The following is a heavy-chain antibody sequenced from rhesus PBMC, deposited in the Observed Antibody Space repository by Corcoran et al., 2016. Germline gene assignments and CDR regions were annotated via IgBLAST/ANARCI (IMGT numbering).Heavy chain of an antibody. V-gene: IGHV4-160*01. J-gene: IGHJ5-2*02. D-gene: IGHD6-25*01. Sequence: QVQLQESGPGLVKPSETLSLTCAVSGYSISSNYWSWIRQPPGKGVEWIGYIYGSRESNYDNPSLKSRETISTDTSKNQFSLKRGCGTAADTAVYYCARDGDSGSWNSLDVWGRGVLVTVSS. CDR1: GYSISSNY. CDR3: ARDGDSGSWNSLDV. CDR2: IYGSRESN.